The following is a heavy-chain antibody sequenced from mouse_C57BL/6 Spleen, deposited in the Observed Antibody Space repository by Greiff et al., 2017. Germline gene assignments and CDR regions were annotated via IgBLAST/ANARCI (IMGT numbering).Heavy chain of an antibody. CDR2: SYPGDGDT. D-gene: IGHD1-1*01. CDR1: GYAFSSSW. CDR3: AREGSSYFDY. Sequence: VQLKESGPELVKPGASVKISCKASGYAFSSSWMNWVKQRPGKGLEWIGRSYPGDGDTNYNGKFKGKATLTADKSSSTAYMQLSSLTSEDSAVYFCAREGSSYFDYWGQGTTLTVSS. J-gene: IGHJ2*01. V-gene: IGHV1-82*01.